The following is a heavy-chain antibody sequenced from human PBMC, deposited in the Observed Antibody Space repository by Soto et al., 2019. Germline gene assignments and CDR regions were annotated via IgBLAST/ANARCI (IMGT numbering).Heavy chain of an antibody. J-gene: IGHJ2*01. CDR3: AREVIPLTTDWYFDL. V-gene: IGHV4-30-4*01. Sequence: TSETLSLTCTVSGGSISGGFVGLYYWSWIRQPPGKGLEWIGYIYDSGSTYYNPSLKSRVTISVDTSKNQFSLRLSSVTAADTAVYYCAREVIPLTTDWYFDLWGRGTLLTVSS. CDR2: IYDSGST. CDR1: GGSISGGFVGLYY. D-gene: IGHD4-17*01.